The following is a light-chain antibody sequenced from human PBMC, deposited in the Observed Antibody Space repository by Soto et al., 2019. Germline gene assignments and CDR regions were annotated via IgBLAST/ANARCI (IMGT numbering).Light chain of an antibody. Sequence: QSVLTQPRSASGTPGQRVTISCSGSSSNIGSNTVNWYQQLPGTAPKLLICTNNQRPSGVHDRFSGSKSGTSASLAISGLQAEDEADSYWAAWDDSLNGVVFGGGTKLTVL. CDR2: TNN. J-gene: IGLJ2*01. CDR3: AAWDDSLNGVV. V-gene: IGLV1-44*01. CDR1: SSNIGSNT.